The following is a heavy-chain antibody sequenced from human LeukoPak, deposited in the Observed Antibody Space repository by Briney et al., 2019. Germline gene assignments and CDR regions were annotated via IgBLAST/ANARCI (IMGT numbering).Heavy chain of an antibody. V-gene: IGHV3-23*01. CDR2: ISGSGGST. D-gene: IGHD3-16*01. CDR3: AKRLTLGVFDV. CDR1: GFTFSSYA. J-gene: IGHJ3*01. Sequence: GGSLRLSCAASGFTFSSYAMSWVRQAPGKGLEWVSAISGSGGSTYYADSVKGRFSVSRDNSNNVVFLQMSNLRADDSAVYYCAKRLTLGVFDVWGQGTVVTVSS.